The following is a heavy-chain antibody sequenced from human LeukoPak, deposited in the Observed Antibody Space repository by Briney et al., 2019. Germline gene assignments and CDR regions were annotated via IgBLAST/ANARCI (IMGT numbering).Heavy chain of an antibody. D-gene: IGHD2-2*01. J-gene: IGHJ5*02. V-gene: IGHV3-7*03. CDR2: IKQDGSEK. Sequence: PGGSLRLSCAASGFTFSNYWMSWVRQAPGKGLEWVANIKQDGSEKYYVDSVKVRFTISRDNAKKSLYLQMNSLRAEDTALYYCARNGVPAAPTHWFDPWGQGTLVTVSS. CDR1: GFTFSNYW. CDR3: ARNGVPAAPTHWFDP.